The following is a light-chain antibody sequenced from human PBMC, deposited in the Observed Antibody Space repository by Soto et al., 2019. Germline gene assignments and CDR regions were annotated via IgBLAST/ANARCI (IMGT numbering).Light chain of an antibody. CDR3: RQYGSVSYT. J-gene: IGKJ2*01. CDR1: QSVSSSY. Sequence: EIVLTQSPGTLSLSPGERATLSCRASQSVSSSYLAWYQQKPGQAPRLLIYGASSRATGIPDRFSGSGSGTDFTVTISRLEPEEFAVYYCRQYGSVSYTCGQGPKLEIK. CDR2: GAS. V-gene: IGKV3-20*01.